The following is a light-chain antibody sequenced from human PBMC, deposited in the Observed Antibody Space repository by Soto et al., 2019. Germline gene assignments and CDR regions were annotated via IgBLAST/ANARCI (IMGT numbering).Light chain of an antibody. CDR3: QQRSNWPLT. CDR1: QSVSSSY. Sequence: EIVLTQSPGTLSLSPGERATLSCRASQSVSSSYLAWYQQKPGQAPRLLIYGASTRATGIPVRFSGSASGTDFTLTISSLEPEDFAVYYCQQRSNWPLTFGGGTKVDIK. V-gene: IGKV3D-20*02. CDR2: GAS. J-gene: IGKJ4*01.